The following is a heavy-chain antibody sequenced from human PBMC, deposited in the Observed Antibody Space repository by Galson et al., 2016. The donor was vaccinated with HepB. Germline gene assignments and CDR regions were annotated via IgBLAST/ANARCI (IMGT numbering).Heavy chain of an antibody. CDR2: MSASNGNT. CDR3: ARSSFGVSNP. J-gene: IGHJ5*02. D-gene: IGHD3-3*01. CDR1: GYPYISYG. Sequence: SVKVSCKASGYPYISYGINWVRQAPGQGLEWMGWMSASNGNTDYAQKFHGRVTMTTDTSTNTAYMELRRLRSDDTAMYYCARSSFGVSNPWGQGTLVAVSS. V-gene: IGHV1-18*01.